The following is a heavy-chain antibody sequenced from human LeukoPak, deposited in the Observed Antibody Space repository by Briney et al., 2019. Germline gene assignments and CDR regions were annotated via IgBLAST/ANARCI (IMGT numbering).Heavy chain of an antibody. J-gene: IGHJ4*02. CDR2: ISYDGSNK. CDR1: GFTFSSYA. CDR3: AKDLRDYYDSSGYLPGFDY. V-gene: IGHV3-30-3*01. Sequence: GGSLRLSCAASGFTFSSYAMHWVRQAPGKGLEWVAVISYDGSNKYYADSVKGRFTISRDNSKNRLYLQMNSLRAEDTAVYYCAKDLRDYYDSSGYLPGFDYWGQGTLVTVSS. D-gene: IGHD3-22*01.